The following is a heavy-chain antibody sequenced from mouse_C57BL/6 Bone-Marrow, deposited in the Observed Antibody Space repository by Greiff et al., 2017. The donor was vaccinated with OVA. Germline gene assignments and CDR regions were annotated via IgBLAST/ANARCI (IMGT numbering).Heavy chain of an antibody. CDR2: ISSGGSYT. J-gene: IGHJ2*01. Sequence: DVMLVESGGDLVKPGGSLKLSCAASGFTFSSYGMSWVRQTPDKRLEWVATISSGGSYTYYPDSVKGRFTISRDNAKNTLYLQMSSLKSEDTAMYYCARGRGYYFDYWGQGTTLTVSS. CDR3: ARGRGYYFDY. V-gene: IGHV5-6*02. D-gene: IGHD3-1*01. CDR1: GFTFSSYG.